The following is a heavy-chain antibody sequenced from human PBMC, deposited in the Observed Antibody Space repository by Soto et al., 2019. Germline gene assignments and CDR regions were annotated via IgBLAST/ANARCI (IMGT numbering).Heavy chain of an antibody. V-gene: IGHV3-9*01. D-gene: IGHD4-17*01. J-gene: IGHJ4*02. CDR3: AKGFGTTVTSFVYDS. Sequence: PGGSLRLSCAASGFTFDNYAVHWFRQGPGKGLEWVSGITWNSGSIDYADSVKGRFTISRDNAKNSLYLQMNSLRAEDTALYYCAKGFGTTVTSFVYDSWGQGTLVTVSS. CDR1: GFTFDNYA. CDR2: ITWNSGSI.